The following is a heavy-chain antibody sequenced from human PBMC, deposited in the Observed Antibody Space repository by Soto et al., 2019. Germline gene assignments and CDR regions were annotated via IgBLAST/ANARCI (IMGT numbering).Heavy chain of an antibody. CDR1: GFTFSSYA. CDR2: ISGSGDST. Sequence: GGSLRLSCAASGFTFSSYAMSWVRQAPGKGLEWVSAISGSGDSTYYADSVKGRFTISRDNSKNTLYLQMNSLRAEDTAVYYCAKREGECPLSGSYSLDVWGKGTPVTVSS. D-gene: IGHD3-10*01. J-gene: IGHJ6*03. V-gene: IGHV3-23*01. CDR3: AKREGECPLSGSYSLDV.